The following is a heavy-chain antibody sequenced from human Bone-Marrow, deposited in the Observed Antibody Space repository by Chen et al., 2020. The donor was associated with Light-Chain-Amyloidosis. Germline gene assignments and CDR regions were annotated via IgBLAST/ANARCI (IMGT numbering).Heavy chain of an antibody. V-gene: IGHV5-51*01. CDR3: ARRRDGYNFDY. CDR2: IYPDDSVA. J-gene: IGHJ4*02. CDR1: GYTFPNYW. Sequence: KGSGYTFPNYWIGWVRQMPGKGLEWMGVIYPDDSVARYSPSFEGQVTISADKSITTAYLQWRSLKASDTAMYYCARRRDGYNFDYWGQGTLVTVSS. D-gene: IGHD5-12*01.